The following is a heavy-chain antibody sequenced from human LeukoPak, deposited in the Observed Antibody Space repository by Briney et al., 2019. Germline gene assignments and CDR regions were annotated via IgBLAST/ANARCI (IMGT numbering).Heavy chain of an antibody. J-gene: IGHJ5*02. V-gene: IGHV3-13*01. Sequence: GSLRLSCAASGFTFSNYDMHWVRQAMGEGLEWVSGIGKAGDTYYAGSVKGRFTISRENTKNSLYLQMNSLRAGDTAVYYCVRGAEGFDPWGQGTLVTVSS. D-gene: IGHD4/OR15-4a*01. CDR2: IGKAGDT. CDR1: GFTFSNYD. CDR3: VRGAEGFDP.